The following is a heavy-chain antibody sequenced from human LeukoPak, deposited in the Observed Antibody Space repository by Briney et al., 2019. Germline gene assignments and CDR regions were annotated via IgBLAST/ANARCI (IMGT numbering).Heavy chain of an antibody. D-gene: IGHD5-18*01. V-gene: IGHV1-8*01. J-gene: IGHJ5*02. Sequence: GASVTVSCKASGYTFTSYDINWVRQAPGQGLEWMGWMNPNSGNTGYAQKFKGRVTITRNTSISTAYMELSSLRSEDTAVYYCARKPIVDTALNWFDHWGQGTLVTVSS. CDR3: ARKPIVDTALNWFDH. CDR2: MNPNSGNT. CDR1: GYTFTSYD.